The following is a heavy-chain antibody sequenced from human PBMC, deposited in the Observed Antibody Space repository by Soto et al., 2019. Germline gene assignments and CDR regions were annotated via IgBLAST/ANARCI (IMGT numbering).Heavy chain of an antibody. CDR2: ISGSGGST. V-gene: IGHV3-23*01. D-gene: IGHD3-3*01. J-gene: IGHJ5*02. CDR3: AKAKYDFYWFDP. Sequence: GGSVRLSCAASGFTFSSYAMSWVRQAPGKGLEWVSAISGSGGSTYYADSVKGRFTISRDNSKNTLYLQMNSLRAEDTAVYYCAKAKYDFYWFDPWGQGTLVTVSS. CDR1: GFTFSSYA.